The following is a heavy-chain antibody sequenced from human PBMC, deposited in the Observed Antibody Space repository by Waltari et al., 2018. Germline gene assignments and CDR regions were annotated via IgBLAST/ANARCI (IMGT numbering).Heavy chain of an antibody. D-gene: IGHD1-26*01. Sequence: QVQLVQSGPEVQKPGGPVKVPVTPSGYRFPHSPLHWVRQTPGQGLEGLGWINPKNGDTGYAQNFLGRVTMTRDTSINTVYMDLSGLRSDDTAVFYCARDPGPIVGAPDYWGQGTLVTVSS. J-gene: IGHJ4*02. CDR3: ARDPGPIVGAPDY. V-gene: IGHV1-2*02. CDR2: INPKNGDT. CDR1: GYRFPHSP.